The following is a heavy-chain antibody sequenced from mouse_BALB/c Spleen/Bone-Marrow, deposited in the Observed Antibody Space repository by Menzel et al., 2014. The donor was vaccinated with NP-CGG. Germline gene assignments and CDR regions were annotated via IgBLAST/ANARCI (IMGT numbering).Heavy chain of an antibody. V-gene: IGHV1-9*01. CDR3: AREDGNHVGFAY. CDR1: GYTFSSYW. CDR2: ILPGSGST. J-gene: IGHJ3*01. D-gene: IGHD2-1*01. Sequence: QVQLQQSGAELMKPGASVKISCKATGYTFSSYWIEWVKQRPGHGLEWIGEILPGSGSTNYNEKFKGKATFTADTSPNTAYMQLSSLTSEDSAVYYCAREDGNHVGFAYWGQGTLVTVSA.